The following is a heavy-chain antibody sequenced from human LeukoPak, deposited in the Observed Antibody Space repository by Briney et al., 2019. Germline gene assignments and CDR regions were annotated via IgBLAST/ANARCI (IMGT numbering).Heavy chain of an antibody. J-gene: IGHJ4*02. D-gene: IGHD6-13*01. Sequence: PGGSLRLSCAASGFTFSSFGMHWGRQSPGKGLEWVAVIWYDGSTKVYADSVKGRFTISRDNSRNTLYLQVNSLRAEDTAVYYCARDRYSSMWSVFEYWGQGALVTVSS. CDR2: IWYDGSTK. V-gene: IGHV3-33*01. CDR1: GFTFSSFG. CDR3: ARDRYSSMWSVFEY.